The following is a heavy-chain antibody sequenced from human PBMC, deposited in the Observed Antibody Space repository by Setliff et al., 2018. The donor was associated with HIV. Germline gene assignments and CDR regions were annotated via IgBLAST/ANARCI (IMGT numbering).Heavy chain of an antibody. Sequence: SVKVSCKASGGTFSSYAISWVRQAPGQGLEWMGGIIPIFGTANYAQKFQGRVTITTDESTSTAYMELSSLRSEDTAVYYCATPKLSLTYYYDSSGWEDAFDIWGQGAMVTVSS. CDR3: ATPKLSLTYYYDSSGWEDAFDI. V-gene: IGHV1-69*05. CDR1: GGTFSSYA. CDR2: IIPIFGTA. J-gene: IGHJ3*02. D-gene: IGHD3-22*01.